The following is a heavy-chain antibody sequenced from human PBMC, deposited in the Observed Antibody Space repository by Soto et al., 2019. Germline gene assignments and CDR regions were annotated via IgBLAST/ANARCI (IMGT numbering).Heavy chain of an antibody. J-gene: IGHJ6*02. CDR2: IKQDGSEK. Sequence: GGSLRLSCAASGFTFSSYWMSWVRQAPGKGLEWVANIKQDGSEKYYVDSVKGRFTISRDNAKNSLYLQMNSLRAEDTAVYYCARDRRLLQHYYYYCMDVWGQGTTGTVSS. V-gene: IGHV3-7*05. D-gene: IGHD5-12*01. CDR1: GFTFSSYW. CDR3: ARDRRLLQHYYYYCMDV.